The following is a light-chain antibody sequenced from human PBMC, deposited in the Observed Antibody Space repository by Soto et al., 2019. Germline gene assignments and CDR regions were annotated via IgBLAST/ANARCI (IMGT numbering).Light chain of an antibody. CDR3: SSYTSSSTPYV. J-gene: IGLJ1*01. CDR1: SSDVGGYNY. V-gene: IGLV2-14*01. Sequence: QSALTQPASVSGSPGQSITISCTGTSSDVGGYNYVSWYQQHPDKAPKLMIYEVSNRPSGVSNRFSGSKSGNTASLTISGLQTEDEADYHCSSYTSSSTPYVFGTGTKLTVI. CDR2: EVS.